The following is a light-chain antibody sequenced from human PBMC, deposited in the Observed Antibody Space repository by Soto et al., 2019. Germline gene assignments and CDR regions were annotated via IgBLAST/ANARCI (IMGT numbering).Light chain of an antibody. CDR1: QVISSW. CDR2: AAS. Sequence: DIQMTQSPSFVSASVGDRVSITCRSSQVISSWLGWYQQKSAKAPKLLIFAASSVQSGVPSRFSGSGSGTDFTLTISSLQPEDFATYYCQQANSFPYTFGQGTKLEIK. CDR3: QQANSFPYT. V-gene: IGKV1D-12*01. J-gene: IGKJ2*01.